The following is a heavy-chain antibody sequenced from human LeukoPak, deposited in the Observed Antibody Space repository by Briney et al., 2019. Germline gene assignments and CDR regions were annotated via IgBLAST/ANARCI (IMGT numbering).Heavy chain of an antibody. CDR2: ISSSSSYI. D-gene: IGHD2-15*01. CDR3: ARDRGGVFDY. CDR1: GFTFSSYS. V-gene: IGHV3-21*01. Sequence: GGSLRLSCAASGFTFSSYSMNWVRQAPGKGLEWVSSISSSSSYIYYADSVKGRFTISRDNAKDSLYLQMNSLRAEDTAVYYCARDRGGVFDYWGQGTLVTVSS. J-gene: IGHJ4*02.